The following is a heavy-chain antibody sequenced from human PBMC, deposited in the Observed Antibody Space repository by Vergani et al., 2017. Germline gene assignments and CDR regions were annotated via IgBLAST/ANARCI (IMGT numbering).Heavy chain of an antibody. CDR1: GGSISSGGYY. Sequence: QVQLQESGPGLVKPSQTLSLTCTVSGGSISSGGYYWSWIRQHPGKGLEWIGYIYYRGSTYYNPSLKSVVTISVDTSKNQFSLKLSSVTAADTAVYYCARALTYYYDSSGYWLSFDIWGQGTMVTVSS. D-gene: IGHD3-22*01. CDR3: ARALTYYYDSSGYWLSFDI. J-gene: IGHJ3*02. CDR2: IYYRGST. V-gene: IGHV4-31*01.